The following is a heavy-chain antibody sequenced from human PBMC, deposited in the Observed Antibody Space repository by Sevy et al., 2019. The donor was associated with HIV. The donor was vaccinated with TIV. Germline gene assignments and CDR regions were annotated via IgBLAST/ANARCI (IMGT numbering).Heavy chain of an antibody. D-gene: IGHD1-26*01. V-gene: IGHV3-9*01. CDR2: ITGNGQKK. J-gene: IGHJ5*02. CDR1: GFVFEDFA. CDR3: VRDMSPTLGTGDNWFDL. Sequence: GGSLRLSCVGSGFVFEDFAVHWVRRSPGKGLEWVSGITGNGQKKFYEGSVKGRFSISRDNARKSLYLQMNIMNFDDTAFYYCVRDMSPTLGTGDNWFDLWGQGTLVTVSS.